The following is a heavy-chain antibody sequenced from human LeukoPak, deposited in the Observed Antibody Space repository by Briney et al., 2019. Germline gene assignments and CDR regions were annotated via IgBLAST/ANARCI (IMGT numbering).Heavy chain of an antibody. V-gene: IGHV3-15*01. CDR1: GFIFSNGW. J-gene: IGHJ6*04. Sequence: GGSLRLSCAASGFIFSNGWMSWVRQAPGKGLEWVGRIKSRTDGGTTDYAAPVKGRFIISRDDSKNTLYLQMNSLKTEDTAVYYCTTVYCSSTNCYSPRMDVWGKGTTVIVST. CDR2: IKSRTDGGTT. CDR3: TTVYCSSTNCYSPRMDV. D-gene: IGHD2-2*02.